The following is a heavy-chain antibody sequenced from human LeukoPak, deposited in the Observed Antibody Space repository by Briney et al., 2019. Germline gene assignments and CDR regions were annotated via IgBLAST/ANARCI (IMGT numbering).Heavy chain of an antibody. J-gene: IGHJ4*02. CDR2: ISSSSSYI. CDR3: AGGPLDYSSDYFFDY. D-gene: IGHD6-19*01. V-gene: IGHV3-21*01. CDR1: GFTFSTYS. Sequence: PGGSLRLSCTASGFTFSTYSMNWVRQAPGKGLEWVSFISSSSSYIYYADSVKGRFTISRDNAKNSLYLQMNSLRAEDTAVYYCAGGPLDYSSDYFFDYWGQGTLVTVSS.